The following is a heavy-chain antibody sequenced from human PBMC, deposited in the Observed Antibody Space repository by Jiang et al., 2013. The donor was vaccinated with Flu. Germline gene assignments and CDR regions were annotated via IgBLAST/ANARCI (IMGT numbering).Heavy chain of an antibody. CDR2: IRSKAYGGTT. CDR3: TREPGTGALLYYFDY. J-gene: IGHJ4*02. CDR1: GFTFGDYA. Sequence: QLVESGGGLVQPGRSLRLSCTASGFTFGDYAMSWFRQAPGKGLEWVGFIRSKAYGGTTEYAASVKGRFTISRDDSKSIAYLQMNSLKTEDTAVYYCTREPGTGALLYYFDYWGQGTLVTVSS. D-gene: IGHD7-27*01. V-gene: IGHV3-49*03.